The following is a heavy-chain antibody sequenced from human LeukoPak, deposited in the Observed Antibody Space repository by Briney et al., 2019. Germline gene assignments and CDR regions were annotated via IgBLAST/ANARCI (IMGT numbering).Heavy chain of an antibody. CDR1: GYSFTSYW. V-gene: IGHV5-51*01. J-gene: IGHJ6*02. D-gene: IGHD1-26*01. Sequence: GESLKISCKGSGYSFTSYWIGWVRQMPGKGLEWMGIIYPGDSDTRYSPSFQGQVTISADKSISTAYLQWSSLKASDTAMYYCARSSGSYPYYYYGMDVWGQGTTVTVSS. CDR2: IYPGDSDT. CDR3: ARSSGSYPYYYYGMDV.